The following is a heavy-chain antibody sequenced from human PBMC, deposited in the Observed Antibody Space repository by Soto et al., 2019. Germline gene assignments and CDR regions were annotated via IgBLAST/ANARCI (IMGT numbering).Heavy chain of an antibody. J-gene: IGHJ6*03. V-gene: IGHV1-8*01. Sequence: ASVKVSCKASGYTFTSYDINWVRQATGQGLEWMGWMNPNSGNTGYAQKFQGWVTMTRDTSISTAYMELSRLRSDDTAVYYCARDYGSGSSYYYYYMDVWGKGTTVTVSS. CDR1: GYTFTSYD. CDR2: MNPNSGNT. CDR3: ARDYGSGSSYYYYYMDV. D-gene: IGHD3-10*01.